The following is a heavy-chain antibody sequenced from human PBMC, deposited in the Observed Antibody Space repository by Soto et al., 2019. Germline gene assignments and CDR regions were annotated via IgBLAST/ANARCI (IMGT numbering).Heavy chain of an antibody. V-gene: IGHV5-10-1*01. CDR1: GYSFTSYW. D-gene: IGHD6-25*01. CDR2: IDPSDSYT. Sequence: ASVKISCKGSGYSFTSYWISWVRQMPGKGLEWMGRIDPSDSYTNYSPSFQGHVTISADKSISTAYLQWSSLKASDTAMYYCARSHSSVDYGMDVWGQGTTVTVSS. J-gene: IGHJ6*02. CDR3: ARSHSSVDYGMDV.